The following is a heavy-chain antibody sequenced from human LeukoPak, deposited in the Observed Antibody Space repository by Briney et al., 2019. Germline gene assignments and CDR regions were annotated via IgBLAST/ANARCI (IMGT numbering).Heavy chain of an antibody. V-gene: IGHV3-23*01. CDR1: GFTFSSYG. CDR3: AGSYYYGSGSYFDY. D-gene: IGHD3-10*01. J-gene: IGHJ4*02. Sequence: GGSLRLSCAASGFTFSSYGMSWVRQAPGKGLEWVSAISGSGGSTYYADSVKGRFTTSRDNSKNTLYLQMNSLRAEDTAVYYCAGSYYYGSGSYFDYWGQGTLVTVSS. CDR2: ISGSGGST.